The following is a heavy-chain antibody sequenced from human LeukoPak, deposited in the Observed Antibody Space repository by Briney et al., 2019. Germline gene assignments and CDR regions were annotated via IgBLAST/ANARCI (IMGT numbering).Heavy chain of an antibody. J-gene: IGHJ1*01. CDR1: GGSISSYY. V-gene: IGHV4-59*01. CDR2: IYYGGST. Sequence: SETLSLTCTVPGGSISSYYWSWLRQPPGKGLKWLGYIYYGGSTNYNPSLKSRVTISVDTSKNQFSLKLSSVTAADTAVYYCAREGYSSGWSRAEYFQHWGQGTLVTVSS. CDR3: AREGYSSGWSRAEYFQH. D-gene: IGHD6-19*01.